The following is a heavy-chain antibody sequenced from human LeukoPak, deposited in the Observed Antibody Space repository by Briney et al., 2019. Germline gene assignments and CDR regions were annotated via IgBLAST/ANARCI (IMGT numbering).Heavy chain of an antibody. CDR1: GGSISSGGYY. Sequence: SETLSLTCTVSGGSISSGGYYWSWIRQPPGKGLEWIGYIYHSGSTYYNPSLKSRVTISVDRSKNRFSLKLSSVTAADTAVYYCAREVALGLINYWGQGTLVTVSS. V-gene: IGHV4-30-2*01. CDR3: AREVALGLINY. D-gene: IGHD3/OR15-3a*01. J-gene: IGHJ4*02. CDR2: IYHSGST.